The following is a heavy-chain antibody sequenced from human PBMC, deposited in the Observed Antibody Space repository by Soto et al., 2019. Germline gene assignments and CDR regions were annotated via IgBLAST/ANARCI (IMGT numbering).Heavy chain of an antibody. CDR2: IYYSGDI. CDR1: GGSISSGGYY. J-gene: IGHJ5*02. D-gene: IGHD3-16*01. CDR3: ASQAPPYGIIPRGKAWFAP. V-gene: IGHV4-31*03. Sequence: ASETLSLTCTVSGGSISSGGYYWNWIRQPPGKGLEWIGYIYYSGDIYYSPSLKSRVTISLDTSKNQFSLKLNSVTAADTAVDYCASQAPPYGIIPRGKAWFAPWAREPWSPSPQ.